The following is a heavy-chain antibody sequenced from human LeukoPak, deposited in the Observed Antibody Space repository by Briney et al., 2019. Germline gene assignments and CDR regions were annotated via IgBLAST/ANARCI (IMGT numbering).Heavy chain of an antibody. CDR1: GFTFSSYA. J-gene: IGHJ1*01. CDR3: ARDKYYSDSRAYSAFWL. Sequence: GGSLRLSCAASGFTFSSYAMSWVRQAPAKGLEWVSYISSSGSTIYYADSVKGRFSISRDNAKNSLYLQMNSLRAEDTAVYYGARDKYYSDSRAYSAFWLWGQGTLVTVSS. V-gene: IGHV3-48*03. CDR2: ISSSGSTI. D-gene: IGHD3-22*01.